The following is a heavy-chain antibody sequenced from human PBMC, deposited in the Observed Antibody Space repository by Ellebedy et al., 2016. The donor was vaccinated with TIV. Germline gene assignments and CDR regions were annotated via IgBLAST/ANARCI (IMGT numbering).Heavy chain of an antibody. Sequence: PGGSLRLSCAASGFTFSSYAMSWVRQAPGKGLEWVPAIIGSGDSPHYADSVKGRFTISRDTSKNTLYLKMNSLRAEDTAVYYCAKDRFSSAWYGGYFDYWGQGTLVTVSS. CDR3: AKDRFSSAWYGGYFDY. J-gene: IGHJ4*02. D-gene: IGHD6-19*01. CDR1: GFTFSSYA. CDR2: IIGSGDSP. V-gene: IGHV3-23*01.